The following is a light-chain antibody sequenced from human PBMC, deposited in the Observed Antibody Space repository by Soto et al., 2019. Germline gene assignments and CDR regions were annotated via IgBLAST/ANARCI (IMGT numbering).Light chain of an antibody. CDR3: QQSHSTPLT. V-gene: IGKV1-39*01. Sequence: DIQMTQSTASLSASVGDRVTITCRASQRISRYLNWYQWKKGKAPELLIYAASSLQSGVPSRFSGSGSGTDFTLTISSLQPEDSATYYCQQSHSTPLTFGGGTKVELK. J-gene: IGKJ4*01. CDR1: QRISRY. CDR2: AAS.